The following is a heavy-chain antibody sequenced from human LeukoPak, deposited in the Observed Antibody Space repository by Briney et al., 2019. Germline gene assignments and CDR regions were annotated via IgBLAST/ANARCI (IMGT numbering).Heavy chain of an antibody. D-gene: IGHD3/OR15-3a*01. CDR3: AREGLVGYFDY. V-gene: IGHV1-3*01. J-gene: IGHJ4*02. CDR2: INAGNGDT. CDR1: GYTFTSYA. Sequence: ASVTVSCMASGYTFTSYAMHWVRQAPGQRLEWMGWINAGNGDTKYSQKFQGRVTITRDTSASTAYMELSSLRSEDTAVYYCAREGLVGYFDYWGQGTLVTVSS.